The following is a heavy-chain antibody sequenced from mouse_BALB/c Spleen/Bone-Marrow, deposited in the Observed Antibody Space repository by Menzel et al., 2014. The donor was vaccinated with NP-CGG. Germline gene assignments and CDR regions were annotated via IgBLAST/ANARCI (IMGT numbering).Heavy chain of an antibody. J-gene: IGHJ3*01. V-gene: IGHV3-2*02. Sequence: VQLQQPGPGLVKPSQSLSLTCTVTGYSITSDYAWNWIRQFPGNKLEWMGYISYSGSTSYNPSLKSRISITRDTSKNQFFLQLNSVTTEDTATYYCAREARATWAWFAYWGQGTLATVSA. CDR1: GYSITSDYA. CDR3: AREARATWAWFAY. CDR2: ISYSGST. D-gene: IGHD3-1*01.